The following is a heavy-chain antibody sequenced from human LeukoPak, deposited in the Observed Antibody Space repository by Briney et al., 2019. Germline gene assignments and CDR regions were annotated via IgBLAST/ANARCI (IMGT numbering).Heavy chain of an antibody. D-gene: IGHD3/OR15-3a*01. V-gene: IGHV4-59*01. J-gene: IGHJ4*02. Sequence: SETLSLTCVVSGVSLHRAFWTWVRQPPGKGLEWIGRIYSSGTTDYSPSLKSRLTISIDTSKNQFSLRLASMTAADTAVYFCGRRPAVDGPIDNWGQGILVAVSS. CDR3: GRRPAVDGPIDN. CDR2: IYSSGTT. CDR1: GVSLHRAF.